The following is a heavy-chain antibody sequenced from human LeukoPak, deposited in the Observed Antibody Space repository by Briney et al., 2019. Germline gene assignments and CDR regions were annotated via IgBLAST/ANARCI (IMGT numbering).Heavy chain of an antibody. Sequence: GASVKVSCKASGYTFTGYYMHWVRQAPGQGLEWMGWINPNSGGTNYAQKFQGRVTMTRDTSISTAYMELSRLRSDDTAVYYCARLKASLVVVIKDAFDIWGQGTMVTVSS. CDR3: ARLKASLVVVIKDAFDI. V-gene: IGHV1-2*02. J-gene: IGHJ3*02. CDR1: GYTFTGYY. CDR2: INPNSGGT. D-gene: IGHD3-22*01.